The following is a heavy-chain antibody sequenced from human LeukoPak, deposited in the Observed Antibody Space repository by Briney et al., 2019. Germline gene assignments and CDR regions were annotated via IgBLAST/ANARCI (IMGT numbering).Heavy chain of an antibody. Sequence: ASVKVSXKASGYDFINYGISWVRQAPGQGLEWIGWRSIYNGNTDYKLQGRVTMTTDTSTNTAYMEVRSLRSDDTAVYYCARGGPFPSSSSSREYYLDYWGQGTLVTVSS. CDR2: RSIYNGNT. J-gene: IGHJ4*02. CDR1: GYDFINYG. CDR3: ARGGPFPSSSSSREYYLDY. D-gene: IGHD6-6*01. V-gene: IGHV1-18*01.